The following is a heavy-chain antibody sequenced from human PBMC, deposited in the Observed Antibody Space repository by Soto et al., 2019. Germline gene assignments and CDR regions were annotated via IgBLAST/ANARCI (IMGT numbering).Heavy chain of an antibody. J-gene: IGHJ4*02. CDR2: VYYSGST. CDR1: GGSITNYY. Sequence: SSETLSLTCTISGGSITNYYWSWIRQPPGKGLEWIGYVYYSGSTKYNPSLESRVNISADTSKNQFSLRVTSVTAADTAVYYCAKYRRSDAEEYPLDFWGQGILVTVTS. D-gene: IGHD2-2*02. V-gene: IGHV4-59*01. CDR3: AKYRRSDAEEYPLDF.